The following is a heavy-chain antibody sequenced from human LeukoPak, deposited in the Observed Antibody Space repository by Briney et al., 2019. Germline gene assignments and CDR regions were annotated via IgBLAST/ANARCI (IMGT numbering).Heavy chain of an antibody. CDR1: GSTFSRYA. CDR3: ARDGLGSGSSWRITNDY. CDR2: IGSSGDTT. Sequence: PGPSLRLSCAASGSTFSRYAMSWVRQAPGKGLEWVSGIGSSGDTTYYTKSVEGRFTVSRDNSNNWLFLQMHSLRAEDTALYYCARDGLGSGSSWRITNDYWGQGSLLTLSS. V-gene: IGHV3-23*01. D-gene: IGHD3-10*01. J-gene: IGHJ4*02.